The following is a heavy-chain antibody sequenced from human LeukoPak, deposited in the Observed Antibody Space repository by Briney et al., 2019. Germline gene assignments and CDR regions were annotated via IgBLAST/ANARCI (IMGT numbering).Heavy chain of an antibody. Sequence: PGGSLRLSCAASGFTVNSNYMSWVRQAPGKGLEWVSVIYSGGSTYYADSVKVRFVISRDNSKNTLYLQMNSLRAEDTAVYYCASGYSSDYGGNTYWGQGTLVTVSS. CDR2: IYSGGST. J-gene: IGHJ4*02. CDR3: ASGYSSDYGGNTY. CDR1: GFTVNSNY. V-gene: IGHV3-66*01. D-gene: IGHD4-23*01.